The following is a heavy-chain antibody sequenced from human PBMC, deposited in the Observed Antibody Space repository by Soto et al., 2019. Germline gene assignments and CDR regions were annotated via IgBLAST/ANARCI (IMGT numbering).Heavy chain of an antibody. Sequence: GGSLRLSCAASGFTFGNYWMHWVRQAPGKGLVWVSRISDYGRINYADSVKDRFIISRDDARSELYLQLNDLRVEDTATYYCARGGLETFDHWGQGALVTVSS. D-gene: IGHD1-1*01. V-gene: IGHV3-74*01. CDR2: ISDYGRI. J-gene: IGHJ4*02. CDR1: GFTFGNYW. CDR3: ARGGLETFDH.